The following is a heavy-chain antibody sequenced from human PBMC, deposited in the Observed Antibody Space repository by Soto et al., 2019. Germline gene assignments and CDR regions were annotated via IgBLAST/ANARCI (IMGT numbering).Heavy chain of an antibody. D-gene: IGHD3-9*01. CDR1: GFTFSSYA. J-gene: IGHJ4*02. Sequence: EVHLLETGGGLVQPGGSLRLSCAASGFTFSSYAMTWVRQVPGKGLGWVSAISSSGGSTYYADSVKGRFTISRDNSKNTLSLQMNSLRAEDTAVYYCAKGLTGYNFDYWGQGFLVTVSS. CDR3: AKGLTGYNFDY. V-gene: IGHV3-23*01. CDR2: ISSSGGST.